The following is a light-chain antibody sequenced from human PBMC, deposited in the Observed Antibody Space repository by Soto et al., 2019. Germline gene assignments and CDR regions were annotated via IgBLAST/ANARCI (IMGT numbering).Light chain of an antibody. CDR2: DAS. J-gene: IGKJ4*01. V-gene: IGKV3-11*01. Sequence: EIVLTQSPATLSLSPGERATLSCRASQSVSSYLAWYQQKPGQAPRLLIYDASNTATGIPARFSGSGSGTDFTLTIRSLEPEDFEVYYCQQRSNWTLTFGGGTTVEIK. CDR3: QQRSNWTLT. CDR1: QSVSSY.